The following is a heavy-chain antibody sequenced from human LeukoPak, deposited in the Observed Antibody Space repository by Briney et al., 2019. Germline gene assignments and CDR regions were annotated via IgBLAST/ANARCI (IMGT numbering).Heavy chain of an antibody. J-gene: IGHJ4*02. CDR2: ISGSGGST. D-gene: IGHD3-22*01. CDR3: AKDIDSSGYD. V-gene: IGHV3-23*01. CDR1: GFTVSSNY. Sequence: GGSLRLSCAASGFTVSSNYMSWVRQAPGKGLEWVSAISGSGGSTYYADSVKGRFTISRDNSKNTLYLQMNSLRAEDTAVYYCAKDIDSSGYDWGQGTLVTVSS.